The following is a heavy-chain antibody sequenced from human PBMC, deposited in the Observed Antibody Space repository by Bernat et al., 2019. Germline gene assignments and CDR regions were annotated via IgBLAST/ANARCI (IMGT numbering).Heavy chain of an antibody. CDR1: GFTFSSYS. Sequence: EVQLVESVGGLVQPGGSLRLSCAASGFTFSSYSMNWVRQAPGKGLEWVSYISSSSSTIYYADSVKGRFTISRDNAKNSLYLQMNSLRAEDTAVYYCASPPMKDWDVWGQGTTVTVSS. CDR3: ASPPMKDWDV. D-gene: IGHD3/OR15-3a*01. CDR2: ISSSSSTI. V-gene: IGHV3-48*01. J-gene: IGHJ6*02.